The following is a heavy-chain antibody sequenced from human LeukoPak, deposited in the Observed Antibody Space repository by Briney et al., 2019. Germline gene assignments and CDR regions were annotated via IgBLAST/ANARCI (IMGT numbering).Heavy chain of an antibody. Sequence: SETLSLTCTVSGASISSYYWSWIRQPPGKGLEWIGYIYDSGNTNYNPSLKSRVTISVDTYKNQFSLKLSSVTAADTAVYYCARARGYSGYEGRLYFDYWGQGTLVTVSS. V-gene: IGHV4-59*12. D-gene: IGHD5-12*01. CDR1: GASISSYY. CDR2: IYDSGNT. J-gene: IGHJ4*02. CDR3: ARARGYSGYEGRLYFDY.